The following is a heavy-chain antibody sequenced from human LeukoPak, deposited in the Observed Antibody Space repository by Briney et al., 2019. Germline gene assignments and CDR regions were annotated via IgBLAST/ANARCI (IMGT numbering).Heavy chain of an antibody. CDR1: GFTFSSYW. CDR2: INSDGGSI. D-gene: IGHD3-9*01. CDR3: GRGGLTGQMAAFDY. V-gene: IGHV3-74*01. Sequence: PGGSLRLSCAASGFTFSSYWMHWVRHAPGKGLKWVSRINSDGGSITYADSVKGRFTISRDNAKNTMYLQMSSLRADDSAVYYCGRGGLTGQMAAFDYWGQGALVTVSS. J-gene: IGHJ4*02.